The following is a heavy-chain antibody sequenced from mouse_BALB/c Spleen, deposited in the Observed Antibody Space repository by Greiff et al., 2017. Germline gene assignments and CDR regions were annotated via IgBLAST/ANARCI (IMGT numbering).Heavy chain of an antibody. CDR1: GFTFSSYT. V-gene: IGHV5-6-4*01. CDR2: ISSGGSYT. Sequence: EVHLVESGGGLVKPGGSLKLSCAASGFTFSSYTMSWVRQTPEKRLEWVATISSGGSYTYYPDSVKGRFTISRDNAKNTLYLQMSSLKSEDTAMYYYTRDQATMITTGYWGQGTLVTVSA. J-gene: IGHJ3*01. D-gene: IGHD2-4*01. CDR3: TRDQATMITTGY.